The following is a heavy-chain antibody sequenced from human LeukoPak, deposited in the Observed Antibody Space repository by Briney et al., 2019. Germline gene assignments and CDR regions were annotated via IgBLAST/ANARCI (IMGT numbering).Heavy chain of an antibody. V-gene: IGHV3-23*01. D-gene: IGHD2-21*02. CDR3: AKGYRAATAKYYFDY. CDR2: ISSSGGST. Sequence: GGSLRLSCAASGFTFSDYYMSWIRQAPGKGLEWVSAISSSGGSTYYADSVKGRFTISRDNSKNTLYLQMNSLRAEDTAVYYCAKGYRAATAKYYFDYWGQGTLVTVSS. J-gene: IGHJ4*02. CDR1: GFTFSDYY.